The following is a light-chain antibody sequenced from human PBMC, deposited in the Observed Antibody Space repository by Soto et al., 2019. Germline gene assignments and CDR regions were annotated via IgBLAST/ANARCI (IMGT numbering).Light chain of an antibody. CDR3: QQYYSTPWT. Sequence: DMVMTQSPDSLVVPLGERATINCKSSQSVFYSSNNKDYLAWYQQKAGQPPKLLIYWASTRESGVPDRFSGSGSGTDFTLTISSLQAEDVAVYYCQQYYSTPWTFGQGTKVEIK. V-gene: IGKV4-1*01. CDR1: QSVFYSSNNKDY. CDR2: WAS. J-gene: IGKJ1*01.